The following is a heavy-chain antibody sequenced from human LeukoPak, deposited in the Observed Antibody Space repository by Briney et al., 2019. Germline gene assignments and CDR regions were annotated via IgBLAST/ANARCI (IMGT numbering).Heavy chain of an antibody. Sequence: GASVKVSCKASGYTFTDYYMHWVRQAPGQGLEWMGWINPYSGGTNYAQKFQGRVTMTRDTSISTAYMELSRLRSDDTAVYYCAREGIGSSGTDAFDIWGQGTMVTVSS. CDR3: AREGIGSSGTDAFDI. V-gene: IGHV1-2*02. J-gene: IGHJ3*02. CDR2: INPYSGGT. D-gene: IGHD3-22*01. CDR1: GYTFTDYY.